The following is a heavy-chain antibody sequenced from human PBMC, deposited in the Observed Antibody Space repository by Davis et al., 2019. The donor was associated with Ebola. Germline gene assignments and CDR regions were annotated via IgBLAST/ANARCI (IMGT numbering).Heavy chain of an antibody. CDR3: AREESGYEDNDVFDI. V-gene: IGHV4-31*03. J-gene: IGHJ3*02. Sequence: LRLSCTVSGGSISSGGYYWSWIRQHPGKGLEWIGYIYYSGSTYYNPSLKSRVTISVDTSKNQFSLKLSSVTAADTAVYYCAREESGYEDNDVFDIWGQGTMVTVSS. CDR1: GGSISSGGYY. CDR2: IYYSGST. D-gene: IGHD5-12*01.